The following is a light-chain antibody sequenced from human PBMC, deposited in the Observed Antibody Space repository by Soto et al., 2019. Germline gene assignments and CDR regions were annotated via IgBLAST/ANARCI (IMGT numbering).Light chain of an antibody. J-gene: IGKJ1*01. CDR1: QSVRNN. Sequence: IEMTQSPATLSVSPGDRVTLSCRASQSVRNNFAWYQQKPGQAPRLLIYGASTRTTGVPARFSGTGSGTDFTLAISSLQSEDFAVYYCQQYDNRPPWTFGQGTKVEIK. CDR2: GAS. V-gene: IGKV3-15*01. CDR3: QQYDNRPPWT.